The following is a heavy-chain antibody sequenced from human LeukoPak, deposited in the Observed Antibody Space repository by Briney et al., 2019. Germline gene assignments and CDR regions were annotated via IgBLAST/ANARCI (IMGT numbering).Heavy chain of an antibody. J-gene: IGHJ5*02. D-gene: IGHD4-17*01. CDR3: ARRAYSDHGGVSVDP. Sequence: SETLSLTCTVSGGSISSRSYYWGWVRQPPGKGLDWIGSIYYSGSTYYNPSLKSRVTISVDTSKNQFSLKLSSVTAADTAVYYCARRAYSDHGGVSVDPWGQGTLVTVSS. CDR1: GGSISSRSYY. V-gene: IGHV4-39*01. CDR2: IYYSGST.